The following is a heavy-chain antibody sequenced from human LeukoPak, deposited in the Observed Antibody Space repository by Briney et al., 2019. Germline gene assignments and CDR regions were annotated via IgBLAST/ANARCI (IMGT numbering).Heavy chain of an antibody. V-gene: IGHV3-30*18. D-gene: IGHD3-9*01. CDR1: GFTFSSYG. J-gene: IGHJ4*02. CDR3: AKDPHDILTGFDY. CDR2: ISYDGSNK. Sequence: PGRSLRLSCAASGFTFSSYGMHWVRQAPGKGLEWVAVISYDGSNKYYADSVKGRFTISRDNSKNTLYLQMSSLRAEDTAVYYCAKDPHDILTGFDYWGQGTLVTVSS.